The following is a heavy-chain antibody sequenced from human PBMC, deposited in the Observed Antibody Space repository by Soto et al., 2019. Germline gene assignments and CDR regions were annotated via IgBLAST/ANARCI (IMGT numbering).Heavy chain of an antibody. J-gene: IGHJ5*02. D-gene: IGHD2-15*01. CDR3: ARVLRYCSGGSCSKPDWFDP. Sequence: KSSETLSLTCTVSGGSISSGGYYWSWIRQHPGKGLEWIGYIYYSGSTYYNPSLKSRVTISVDTSKNQFSLKLSSVTAADTAVYYCARVLRYCSGGSCSKPDWFDPWGQGTLVTVSS. CDR2: IYYSGST. V-gene: IGHV4-31*03. CDR1: GGSISSGGYY.